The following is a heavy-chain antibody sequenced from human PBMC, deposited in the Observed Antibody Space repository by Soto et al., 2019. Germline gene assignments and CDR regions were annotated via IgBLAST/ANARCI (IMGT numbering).Heavy chain of an antibody. J-gene: IGHJ6*03. CDR3: ARETRNWNYPHYYYYYYMDV. V-gene: IGHV4-34*01. D-gene: IGHD1-7*01. Sequence: QVQLQQWGAGLLKPSETLSLTCAVYGGSFSGYYWSWIRQPPGKGLEWIGEINHSGSTNYNPSLKSRVTISVDTSKNQFSLKLSSVTAADTAVYYCARETRNWNYPHYYYYYYMDVWGKGTTVTVSS. CDR1: GGSFSGYY. CDR2: INHSGST.